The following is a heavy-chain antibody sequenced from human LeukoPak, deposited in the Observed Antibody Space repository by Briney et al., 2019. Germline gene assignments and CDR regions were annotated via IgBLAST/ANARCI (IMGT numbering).Heavy chain of an antibody. CDR1: GFNFNRMW. J-gene: IGHJ4*02. CDR2: IKEEGREK. D-gene: IGHD3-10*01. CDR3: ATGGHYYGN. Sequence: GGSLRLSCAASGFNFNRMWMSWVRQAPGKGLEWVANIKEEGREKDYVDSVKGRFTTSRDNAENSLDLQMNSLRAEDTAVYYCATGGHYYGNWGQGTLVTVSS. V-gene: IGHV3-7*05.